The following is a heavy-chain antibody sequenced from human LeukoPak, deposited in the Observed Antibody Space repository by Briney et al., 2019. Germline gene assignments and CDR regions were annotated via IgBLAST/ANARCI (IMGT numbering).Heavy chain of an antibody. CDR2: IDYSGTT. CDR1: GGSISSGSYH. CDR3: ARRGQAAGSKGAFDY. Sequence: SETLPLTCTVSGGSISSGSYHWGWIRQPPGKGLEWIGSIDYSGTTYYNPSLKSRVTISVDTSKNQFSLKLSSVTAADTALYYSARRGQAAGSKGAFDYWGQGTLVTVSS. V-gene: IGHV4-39*01. D-gene: IGHD6-13*01. J-gene: IGHJ4*02.